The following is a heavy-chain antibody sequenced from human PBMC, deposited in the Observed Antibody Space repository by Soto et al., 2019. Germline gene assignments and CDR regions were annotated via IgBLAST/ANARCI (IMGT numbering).Heavy chain of an antibody. CDR3: GREYFDSRGTPPGD. CDR2: INPGGGYT. J-gene: IGHJ4*02. D-gene: IGHD3-22*01. Sequence: ASVKVSCKTSGYTFTHYYMHWVRLAPGQGLEWMGVINPGGGYTTYAQKFQGRVTMTRDTSTSTVYMELSSLKSEDTAVYYCGREYFDSRGTPPGDWGQGTLVTAPQ. CDR1: GYTFTHYY. V-gene: IGHV1-46*01.